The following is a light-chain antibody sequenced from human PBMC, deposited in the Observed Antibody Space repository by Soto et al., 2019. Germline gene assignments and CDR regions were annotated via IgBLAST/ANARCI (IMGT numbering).Light chain of an antibody. CDR3: SSDTSSSAYV. V-gene: IGLV2-14*03. CDR2: DDS. J-gene: IGLJ1*01. Sequence: QSALTQPASVSAAPGQSITISCTGTSTDVGAYDFVYWYQQHPGEAPKLIIFDDSSRPSGVSDRFSASKSGNTASLTISGLHAEEDGYYYCSSDTSSSAYVFGSGTKLTVL. CDR1: STDVGAYDF.